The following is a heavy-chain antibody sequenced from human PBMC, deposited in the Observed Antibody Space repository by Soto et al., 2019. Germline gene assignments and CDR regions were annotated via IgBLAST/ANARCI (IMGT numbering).Heavy chain of an antibody. D-gene: IGHD2-21*01. CDR3: ARGPEVIDY. CDR1: GYTFTSYG. Sequence: QVQLVQSGAEVKKPGASVKVSCKASGYTFTSYGISWVRQAPGQGLEWMGWISAYNGNTNYAQKLQGRVTMTTDTATSTADMELRSLGDDDMAEYYCARGPEVIDYWGQGTLVTVSS. J-gene: IGHJ4*02. CDR2: ISAYNGNT. V-gene: IGHV1-18*03.